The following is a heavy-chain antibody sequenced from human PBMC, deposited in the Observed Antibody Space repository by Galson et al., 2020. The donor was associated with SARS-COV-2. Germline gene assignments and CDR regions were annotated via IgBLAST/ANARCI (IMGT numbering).Heavy chain of an antibody. J-gene: IGHJ4*02. CDR1: GFTFSDYY. V-gene: IGHV3-11*04. CDR2: ISSSGSTI. D-gene: IGHD3-22*01. CDR3: AREDYYDSGREDY. Sequence: GESLKISCAASGFTFSDYYMSWIRQAPGKGLEWVSYISSSGSTIYYADSVKGRFTISRDNAKNSLYLQMNSLRAEDTAVYYCAREDYYDSGREDYWGQGTLVTVSS.